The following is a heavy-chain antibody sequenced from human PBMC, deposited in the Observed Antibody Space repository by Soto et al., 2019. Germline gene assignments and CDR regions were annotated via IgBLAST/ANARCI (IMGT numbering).Heavy chain of an antibody. D-gene: IGHD5-18*01. Sequence: GGSLRLSCAASGFTFSSYGMHWVRQAPGKGLEWVAVISYDGSNKYYADSVKGRFTISRDNSKNTLYLQMNSLRAEDTAVYYCAKCSYGYIFSYYYGMDVWGQG. J-gene: IGHJ6*02. CDR1: GFTFSSYG. CDR3: AKCSYGYIFSYYYGMDV. CDR2: ISYDGSNK. V-gene: IGHV3-30*18.